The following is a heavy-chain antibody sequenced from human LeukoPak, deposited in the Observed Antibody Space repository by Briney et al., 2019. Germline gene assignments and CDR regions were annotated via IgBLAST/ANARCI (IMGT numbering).Heavy chain of an antibody. CDR3: ARDSSGSSWLFDY. J-gene: IGHJ4*02. D-gene: IGHD6-13*01. CDR1: GYTFTGYY. V-gene: IGHV1-2*02. CDR2: INPNSGST. Sequence: ASVKVSCKASGYTFTGYYMHWVRQAPGQGLEWMGWINPNSGSTNYAQKFQGRVTMTRDTSISTAYMELSRLRSDDTAVYYCARDSSGSSWLFDYWGQGTLVTVSS.